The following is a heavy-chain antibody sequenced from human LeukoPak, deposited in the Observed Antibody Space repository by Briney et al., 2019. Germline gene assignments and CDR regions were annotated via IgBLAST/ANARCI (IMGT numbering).Heavy chain of an antibody. V-gene: IGHV3-7*01. J-gene: IGHJ4*02. CDR3: ARHRGDY. CDR1: GFTFSSYW. D-gene: IGHD1-14*01. CDR2: IKEDGGEI. Sequence: GGSLRLSCAASGFTFSSYWMAWFRQAPGKGLESVALIKEDGGEIYYVDSVKGRFTISRDDAKKSLYLQMNSLRAEDTAVYYCARHRGDYWSQGTLVTVSS.